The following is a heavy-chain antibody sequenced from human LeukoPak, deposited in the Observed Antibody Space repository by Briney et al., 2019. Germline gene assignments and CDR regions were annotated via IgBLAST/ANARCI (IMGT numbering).Heavy chain of an antibody. D-gene: IGHD2-15*01. CDR2: IYYSGST. CDR1: GGSISSGGYY. J-gene: IGHJ6*02. V-gene: IGHV4-31*03. CDR3: ARDRGTRAALYGMDV. Sequence: SETLSLTCTVSGGSISSGGYYWSWIRQHPGKGLEWIGYIYYSGSTYYNPSLKSRVTISVDTSKNQFSLKLSSVTAADTAVYYCARDRGTRAALYGMDVWGQGTTVTVSS.